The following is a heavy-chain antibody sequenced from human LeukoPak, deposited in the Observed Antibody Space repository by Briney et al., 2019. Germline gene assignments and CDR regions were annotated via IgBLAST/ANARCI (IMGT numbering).Heavy chain of an antibody. Sequence: PSETLSLTCTVSGGSLSGYYWSWIRLPPGKGLEWIGYIFYSGDTKYNPSLESRVSISVDTSKNRFSLNLKSVTAADTAVYFCARIVTYSSGWYFIDWGQGTLVTVSS. V-gene: IGHV4-59*13. CDR1: GGSLSGYY. J-gene: IGHJ4*02. CDR3: ARIVTYSSGWYFID. D-gene: IGHD6-19*01. CDR2: IFYSGDT.